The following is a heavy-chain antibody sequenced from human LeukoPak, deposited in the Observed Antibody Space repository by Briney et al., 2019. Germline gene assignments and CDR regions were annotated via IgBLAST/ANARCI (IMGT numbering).Heavy chain of an antibody. CDR2: ISYDGSNK. CDR3: ARGYTSWY. D-gene: IGHD2-2*02. CDR1: GFTFSSYA. V-gene: IGHV3-30-3*01. Sequence: PGRSLRLSCTASGFTFSSYAMHWVRQAPGKGLEWVAVISYDGSNKYYADSVKGRFTISRDNAKNSLYLQMNSLRAEDTAVYYCARGYTSWYWGQGTLVTVSS. J-gene: IGHJ4*02.